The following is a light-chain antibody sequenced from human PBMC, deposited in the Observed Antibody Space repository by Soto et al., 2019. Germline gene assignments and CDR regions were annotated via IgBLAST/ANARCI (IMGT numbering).Light chain of an antibody. Sequence: EIVLTQSPATLSLSPGEGATLSCRASQSIGIFLTWYQQKPGQTPRLLIYDASNRATGVPARLSGSGSGTDFTLTISSLEPEDFALYYCQQRRNWPLTFGGGTKVEIK. V-gene: IGKV3-11*01. CDR2: DAS. CDR1: QSIGIF. CDR3: QQRRNWPLT. J-gene: IGKJ4*01.